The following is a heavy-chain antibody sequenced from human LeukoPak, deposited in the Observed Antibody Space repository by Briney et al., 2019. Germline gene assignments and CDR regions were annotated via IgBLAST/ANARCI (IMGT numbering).Heavy chain of an antibody. CDR2: ISYDGSNK. D-gene: IGHD6-19*01. CDR3: AKDQHSSGWPSDY. CDR1: GFTFSSYA. V-gene: IGHV3-30-3*01. J-gene: IGHJ4*02. Sequence: GGSLRLSCAASGFTFSSYAMHWVRQAPGKGLEWVAAISYDGSNKYYADSVKGRFTISRDNSKNTLYLQMNSLRAEDTAVYYCAKDQHSSGWPSDYWGQGTLVTVSS.